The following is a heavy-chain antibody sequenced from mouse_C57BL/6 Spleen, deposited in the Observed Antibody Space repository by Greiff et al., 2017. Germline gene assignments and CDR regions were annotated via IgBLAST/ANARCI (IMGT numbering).Heavy chain of an antibody. CDR2: INPSSGYT. CDR3: ARSGSLNWVDY. Sequence: QVQLQQSGAELARPGASVKMSCKASGYTFTRYTMHWVKQRPGQGLEWIGYINPSSGYTKYNQKFKDKATLTADKSSSTAYMQLSSLTSEDSAVYYCARSGSLNWVDYWGQGTTLTVSS. CDR1: GYTFTRYT. J-gene: IGHJ2*01. D-gene: IGHD4-1*01. V-gene: IGHV1-4*01.